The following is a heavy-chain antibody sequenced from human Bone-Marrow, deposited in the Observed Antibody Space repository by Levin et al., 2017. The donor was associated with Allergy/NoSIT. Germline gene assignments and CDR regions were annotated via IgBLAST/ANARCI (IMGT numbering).Heavy chain of an antibody. CDR2: ISYDGSNK. CDR1: GFTFSSYA. Sequence: QPGGSLRLSCAASGFTFSSYAMHWVRQAPGKGLEWVAVISYDGSNKYYADSVKGRFTISRDNSKNTLYLQMNSLRAEDTAVYYCARPLLSSPYYYYYGMDVWGQGTTVTVSS. J-gene: IGHJ6*02. D-gene: IGHD2-2*01. V-gene: IGHV3-30-3*01. CDR3: ARPLLSSPYYYYYGMDV.